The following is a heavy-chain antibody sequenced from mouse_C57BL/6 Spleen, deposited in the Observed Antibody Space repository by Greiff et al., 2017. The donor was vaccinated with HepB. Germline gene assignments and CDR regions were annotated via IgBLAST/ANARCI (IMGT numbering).Heavy chain of an antibody. J-gene: IGHJ4*01. Sequence: QVQLQQPGAELVKPGASVKLSCTASGYTFTSYWMHWVKQRPGRGLEWIGRIDPNSGGTKYTETFKGKATLTVDKPSSTAYMQLSSLTSEDSAVYYCARSPLLYYGSSNDAMDYWGRGTSVTVSS. D-gene: IGHD1-1*01. CDR2: IDPNSGGT. V-gene: IGHV1-72*01. CDR3: ARSPLLYYGSSNDAMDY. CDR1: GYTFTSYW.